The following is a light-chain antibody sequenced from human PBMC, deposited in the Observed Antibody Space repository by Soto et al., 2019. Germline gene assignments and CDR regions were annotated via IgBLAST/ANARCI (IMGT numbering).Light chain of an antibody. CDR1: QSVSSN. J-gene: IGKJ1*01. CDR2: GAS. CDR3: QQYNNWPQT. Sequence: EIGMTQSPAALSVYTGERATLSCRASQSVSSNLAWYQQKPGQAPRLLIYGASTRATGIPARFSGSGSGTEFTLTISSLQSEDFAVFYCQQYNNWPQTFGQGTKVDIK. V-gene: IGKV3-15*01.